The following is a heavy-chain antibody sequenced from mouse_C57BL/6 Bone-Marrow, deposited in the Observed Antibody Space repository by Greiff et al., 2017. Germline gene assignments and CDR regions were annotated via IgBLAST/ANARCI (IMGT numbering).Heavy chain of an antibody. CDR3: ARWGFITTGVWYAMDD. V-gene: IGHV14-3*01. CDR1: GFNIKNTY. D-gene: IGHD1-1*01. CDR2: IDPANGNT. J-gene: IGHJ4*01. Sequence: VQLKESVAELVRPGASVKLSCTASGFNIKNTYMHWVKQRPEQGLEWIGRIDPANGNTKYAPKFQGKATITADTSSNPAYLQLSSLTSEDTAIYYCARWGFITTGVWYAMDDWGKGTTVTVSS.